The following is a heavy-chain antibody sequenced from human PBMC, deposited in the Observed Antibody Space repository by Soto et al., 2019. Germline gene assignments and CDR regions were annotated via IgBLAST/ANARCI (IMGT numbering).Heavy chain of an antibody. V-gene: IGHV4-39*01. CDR3: ARLDNTGTYQSFDN. Sequence: QLQLQESGPGLVKPSETLSLTCTVSGVSIGSCDYYWGWIRQPPGKALEWMGVMCSSGSTYYNPALKSRVTISVDTSKNQFSLSLTSVTAVDTAVYYCARLDNTGTYQSFDNWGQGTLVTVSS. D-gene: IGHD2-2*01. CDR2: MCSSGST. CDR1: GVSIGSCDYY. J-gene: IGHJ4*02.